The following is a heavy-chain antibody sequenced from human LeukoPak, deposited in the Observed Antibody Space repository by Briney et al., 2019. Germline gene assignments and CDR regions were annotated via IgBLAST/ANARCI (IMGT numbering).Heavy chain of an antibody. J-gene: IGHJ3*02. CDR3: ARARAPVTRISSFDI. V-gene: IGHV1-69*06. CDR1: GGTFSSYA. D-gene: IGHD4-17*01. CDR2: IIPIFGTA. Sequence: ASVKVSCKASGGTFSSYAISWVRQAPGHGLEWMGGIIPIFGTANYAQKFQGRVTITADKSTSTAYMELSSLRADDTAVYYCARARAPVTRISSFDIWGQGTMVTVSS.